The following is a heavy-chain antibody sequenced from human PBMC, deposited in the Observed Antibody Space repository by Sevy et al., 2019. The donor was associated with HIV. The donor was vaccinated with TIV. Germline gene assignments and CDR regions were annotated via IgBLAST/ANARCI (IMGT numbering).Heavy chain of an antibody. V-gene: IGHV3-7*01. D-gene: IGHD6-19*01. Sequence: GGSLRLSCAASGFTFSGYWMSWVRQAPGKGLEWVANIKQDGSEKYYVDSVKGRFTISRDNAKNSLYLQMNSLRAEDTAVYYCASGWNWFDPWCQGTLVTVSS. CDR2: IKQDGSEK. J-gene: IGHJ5*02. CDR1: GFTFSGYW. CDR3: ASGWNWFDP.